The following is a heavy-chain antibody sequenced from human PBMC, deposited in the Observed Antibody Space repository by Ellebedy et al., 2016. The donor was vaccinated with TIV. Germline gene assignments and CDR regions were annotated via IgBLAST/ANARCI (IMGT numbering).Heavy chain of an antibody. CDR1: GFTFSNFG. J-gene: IGHJ4*02. V-gene: IGHV3-30*02. CDR2: IRYDGSNK. CDR3: ARPSYQLLSYYFDS. D-gene: IGHD2-2*01. Sequence: GESLKISCAASGFTFSNFGMHWVRQAPGKGLEWVAFIRYDGSNKYYADSVKGRFTISRDDSKNEVYLQMSSLRAEDTAVYYCARPSYQLLSYYFDSWGQGTLVTVSS.